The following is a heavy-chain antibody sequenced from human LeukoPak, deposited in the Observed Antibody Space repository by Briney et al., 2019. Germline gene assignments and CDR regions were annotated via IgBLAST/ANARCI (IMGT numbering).Heavy chain of an antibody. Sequence: QPGGALRLSCAASGFTFSSYEMNWGRQAPGKGLEWVSYISSSGSTIYYADSVKGRFTISRDNAKNSLYLQMNSLRAEDTAVYYCARDYGGSSPFDYWGQGTLVTVSS. CDR1: GFTFSSYE. D-gene: IGHD4-23*01. CDR2: ISSSGSTI. V-gene: IGHV3-48*03. CDR3: ARDYGGSSPFDY. J-gene: IGHJ4*02.